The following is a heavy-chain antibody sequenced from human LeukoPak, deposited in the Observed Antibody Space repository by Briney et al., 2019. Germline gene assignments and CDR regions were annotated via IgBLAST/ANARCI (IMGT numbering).Heavy chain of an antibody. CDR1: GFTFSSYA. J-gene: IGHJ6*02. Sequence: PGRSLRLSCAASGFTFSSYAMHWVRQAPGKGLEWVAVISYDGSNKYYADSVKGRFTISRDNSKNTLYLQMNSLRAEDTAVYYCARNYYGSGSYSYYYYGMDVWGQGTTVTVSS. CDR3: ARNYYGSGSYSYYYYGMDV. D-gene: IGHD3-10*01. CDR2: ISYDGSNK. V-gene: IGHV3-30-3*01.